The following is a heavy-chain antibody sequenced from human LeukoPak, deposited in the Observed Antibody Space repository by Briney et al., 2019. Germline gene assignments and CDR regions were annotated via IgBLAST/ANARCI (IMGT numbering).Heavy chain of an antibody. CDR2: ISGSGDST. J-gene: IGHJ4*02. V-gene: IGHV3-23*01. D-gene: IGHD3-10*01. CDR1: GFTFSSYA. Sequence: GGSLRLSCAASGFTFSSYAMSWVRQAPGKGLEWVSAISGSGDSTYYRDSVKGRFTISRDNSKSTLYLQMNSLRTEDTAVYYCAKRRESGIGSLYYFDYWGQGTLVTVSS. CDR3: AKRRESGIGSLYYFDY.